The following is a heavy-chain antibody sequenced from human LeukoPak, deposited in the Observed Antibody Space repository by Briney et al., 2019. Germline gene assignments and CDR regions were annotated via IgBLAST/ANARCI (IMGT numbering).Heavy chain of an antibody. J-gene: IGHJ4*02. Sequence: GASVKVSCKASGYTFTGYYMHWVRQAPGQGLEWMGWINPNSGGTKYAQKFQGRATMTSDASISTAYMELSSLRSDDTAVYYCASRPDQHLLYYFDYWGQGALVTVSS. D-gene: IGHD2-15*01. CDR2: INPNSGGT. CDR1: GYTFTGYY. V-gene: IGHV1-2*02. CDR3: ASRPDQHLLYYFDY.